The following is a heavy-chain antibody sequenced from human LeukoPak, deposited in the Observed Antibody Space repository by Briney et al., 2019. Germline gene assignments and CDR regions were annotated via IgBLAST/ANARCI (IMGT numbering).Heavy chain of an antibody. V-gene: IGHV3-9*01. Sequence: SLRLSCAPSGFTLAEYAMHWVRQPPGKGRQWVSGLSWYSGIIGYVDSVKGRFTISRDNAKNSPYLEMNSLRAQDTALYYCARDRRDGDNVRAYWGQRTLVTVSS. D-gene: IGHD5-24*01. CDR1: GFTLAEYA. CDR3: ARDRRDGDNVRAY. CDR2: LSWYSGII. J-gene: IGHJ4*02.